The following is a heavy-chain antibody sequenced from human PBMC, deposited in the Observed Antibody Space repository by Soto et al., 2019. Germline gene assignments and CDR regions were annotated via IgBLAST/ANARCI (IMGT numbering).Heavy chain of an antibody. D-gene: IGHD2-8*01. Sequence: QVQLVQSGAEVKKPGASVKVSCKASGYIFGGYAMHWVRQAPGQRLEWMGWINAGNGNTKYSQNFQGRLTINRDTSASTAYMELSSLRSEDTVVYYCARGGGGGVSDYWGQGTLVTVSS. CDR3: ARGGGGGVSDY. CDR2: INAGNGNT. J-gene: IGHJ4*02. CDR1: GYIFGGYA. V-gene: IGHV1-3*01.